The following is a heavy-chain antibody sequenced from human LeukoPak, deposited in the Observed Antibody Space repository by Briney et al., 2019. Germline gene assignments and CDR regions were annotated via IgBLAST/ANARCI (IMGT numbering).Heavy chain of an antibody. V-gene: IGHV4-34*01. J-gene: IGHJ5*02. Sequence: SETLSLTCAVYGGSFSGYYWSWIRQPPGKGPEWIGEINHSGSTNYNPSLKSRVTISVDTSKNQFSLKLSSVTAADTAVYYCARDLAGNTIAAAGTPWGQGTLVTVSS. CDR2: INHSGST. D-gene: IGHD6-13*01. CDR3: ARDLAGNTIAAAGTP. CDR1: GGSFSGYY.